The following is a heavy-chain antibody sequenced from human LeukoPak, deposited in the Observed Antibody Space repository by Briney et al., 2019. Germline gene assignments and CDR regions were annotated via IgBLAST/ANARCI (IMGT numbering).Heavy chain of an antibody. CDR1: GFTFSSYA. D-gene: IGHD2-2*01. Sequence: GGSLRLSCSASGFTFSSYAMHWVRQAPGKGLEYVSAISSNGGSTYYADSVKGRFTISRDNSKNTLYLQMSSLRAEDTAVYYCVKGYCSSTSCYGHYYYGMDVWGKGTTVTVSS. V-gene: IGHV3-64D*06. CDR2: ISSNGGST. CDR3: VKGYCSSTSCYGHYYYGMDV. J-gene: IGHJ6*04.